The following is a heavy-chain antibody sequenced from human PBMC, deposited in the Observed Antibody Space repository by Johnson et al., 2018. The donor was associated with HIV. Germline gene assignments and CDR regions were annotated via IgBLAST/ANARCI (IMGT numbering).Heavy chain of an antibody. CDR1: RFTVGSNY. CDR2: IYSGGTT. J-gene: IGHJ3*02. Sequence: SRFTVGSNYMNWVRQAPGKGLEWVSVIYSGGTTYYADSVKGRFIISRDSSKNTLYLQMDRLRAEDTAQYYCARDQTYSFDIWGQGTMVTVSS. V-gene: IGHV3-66*01. CDR3: ARDQTYSFDI. D-gene: IGHD3-10*01.